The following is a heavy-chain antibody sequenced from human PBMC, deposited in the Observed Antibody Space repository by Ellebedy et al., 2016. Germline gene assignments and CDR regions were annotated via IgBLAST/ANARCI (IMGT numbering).Heavy chain of an antibody. CDR3: ATADRATGTDSFRY. Sequence: ASVKVSCXTSFTSFDITWVRQASGQGLEWMGWLDPKSGKTAYAQKFQGRITLTGNTSISTAYMEVSSLRSDDTAVYYCATADRATGTDSFRYWGQGTQVIVSS. CDR1: FTSFD. D-gene: IGHD1-1*01. CDR2: LDPKSGKT. J-gene: IGHJ4*02. V-gene: IGHV1-8*01.